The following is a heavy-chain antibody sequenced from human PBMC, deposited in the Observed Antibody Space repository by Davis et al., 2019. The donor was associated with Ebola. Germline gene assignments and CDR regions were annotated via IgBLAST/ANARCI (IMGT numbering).Heavy chain of an antibody. CDR1: GFTLGTYS. CDR2: INSRSNTI. CDR3: ARDKRDYGEVDY. V-gene: IGHV3-48*02. Sequence: GESLKISCATSGFTLGTYSMNWVRQAPGKGLEWVSYINSRSNTIYYADSVKGRFTISRDNAKSSLYLQMNSLRDEDTAVYYCARDKRDYGEVDYWGQGTLVTVSS. J-gene: IGHJ4*02. D-gene: IGHD4-17*01.